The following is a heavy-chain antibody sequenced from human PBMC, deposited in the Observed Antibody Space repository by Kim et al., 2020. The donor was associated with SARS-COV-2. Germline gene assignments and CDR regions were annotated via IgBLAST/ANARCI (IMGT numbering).Heavy chain of an antibody. CDR1: GGSFSTSSYY. Sequence: SETLSLTCTVSGGSFSTSSYYWDWIRQPPGKGLEWIGGFYYTGTMYFNPSLKSRVTISVDTSKKQFSLKLTSVTAADTAAYYCARRSRGDGSPGYWGQGT. J-gene: IGHJ4*02. V-gene: IGHV4-39*01. CDR3: ARRSRGDGSPGY. CDR2: FYYTGTM. D-gene: IGHD3-16*01.